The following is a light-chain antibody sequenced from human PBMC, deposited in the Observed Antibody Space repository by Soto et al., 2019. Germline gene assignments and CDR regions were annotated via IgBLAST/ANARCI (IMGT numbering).Light chain of an antibody. CDR3: QQYGSTPFT. V-gene: IGKV3-20*01. CDR2: GAS. CDR1: QSVSSNY. Sequence: EIVVTQSPGTLSLSPGERATLSCRASQSVSSNYLAWYQQKPGQAPRLLIYGASSRASDIPDRFSGSGSGTDFTLIISKIAPEDFAMYYCQQYGSTPFTYGAGKKVDVK. J-gene: IGKJ3*01.